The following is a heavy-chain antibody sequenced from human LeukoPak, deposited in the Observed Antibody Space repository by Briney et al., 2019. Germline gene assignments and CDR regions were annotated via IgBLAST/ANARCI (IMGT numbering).Heavy chain of an antibody. CDR2: IKQDGSEK. V-gene: IGHV3-7*01. J-gene: IGHJ4*02. CDR3: ARQLGGSGSY. CDR1: GFTFNSYW. D-gene: IGHD3-10*01. Sequence: GGSLRLSCAASGFTFNSYWMHWARQAPGKGLEWVANIKQDGSEKYYVDSVKGRFTISRDNAKNSVYLQMNSLRAEDTAVYYCARQLGGSGSYWGQGTLVTVSS.